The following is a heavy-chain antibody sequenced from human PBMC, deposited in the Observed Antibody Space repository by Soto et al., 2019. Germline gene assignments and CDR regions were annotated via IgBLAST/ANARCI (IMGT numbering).Heavy chain of an antibody. CDR1: GFSFSSYA. V-gene: IGHV3-30-3*01. Sequence: QVQLVESGGGVVQPGRSLRLSCAASGFSFSSYAMHWVRQAPGKGLEWVAVISYDGSNKYYADSVKGRFTISRDNSKNTLYLQMNSLRAEDTAVYYCARNYGSGSYYISHFDYRGQGTLVTVSS. D-gene: IGHD3-10*01. CDR3: ARNYGSGSYYISHFDY. CDR2: ISYDGSNK. J-gene: IGHJ4*02.